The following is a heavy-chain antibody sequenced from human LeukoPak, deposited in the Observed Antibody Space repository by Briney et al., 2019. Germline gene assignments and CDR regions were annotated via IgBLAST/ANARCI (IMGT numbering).Heavy chain of an antibody. Sequence: GESLKISCKGSGHSFNSYWIGWVRQMPGKGLEWMGIIYPGDSDTRYSPSFQGQVTISDDKSISTTYLQWSSLKASDTAMYYCARLISGSLGEYFQYWGQGTLVTVSS. V-gene: IGHV5-51*01. J-gene: IGHJ1*01. D-gene: IGHD1-26*01. CDR2: IYPGDSDT. CDR1: GHSFNSYW. CDR3: ARLISGSLGEYFQY.